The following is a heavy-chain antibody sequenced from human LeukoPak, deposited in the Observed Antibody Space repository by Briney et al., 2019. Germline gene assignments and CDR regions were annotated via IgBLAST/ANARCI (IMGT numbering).Heavy chain of an antibody. CDR2: INSDGSST. CDR1: GFTFSDHY. CDR3: ARDLGYSYGGY. D-gene: IGHD1-26*01. V-gene: IGHV3-74*01. J-gene: IGHJ4*02. Sequence: GGSLRLSCAASGFTFSDHYMDWVRQAPGKGLVWVSRINSDGSSTSYADSVKGRFTISRDNAKNTLFLQMNSLRAEDTAVYYCARDLGYSYGGYWGQGTLVTVSS.